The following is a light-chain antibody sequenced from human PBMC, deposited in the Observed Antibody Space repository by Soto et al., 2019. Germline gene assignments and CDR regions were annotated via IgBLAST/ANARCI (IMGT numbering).Light chain of an antibody. V-gene: IGKV1-9*01. CDR1: QGISSY. Sequence: DIQLTQSPSFLSASVGDRVTITCRASQGISSYLAWYQKKPGKAPKLLMYAASTLQSGVPSRFSGSGSGTEFTLTISTLQPEDFATYYCQQHKSYPQTFGQGTKLDIK. CDR2: AAS. J-gene: IGKJ1*01. CDR3: QQHKSYPQT.